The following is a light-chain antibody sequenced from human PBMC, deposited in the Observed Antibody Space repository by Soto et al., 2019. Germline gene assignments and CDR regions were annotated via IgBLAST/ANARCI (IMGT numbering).Light chain of an antibody. CDR1: QSVLYSSDNRNY. CDR3: QQYYSASYT. V-gene: IGKV4-1*01. CDR2: WAS. J-gene: IGKJ2*01. Sequence: DIVMTQSPDSLAVSLGERATINCKSSQSVLYSSDNRNYLAWYRQKPGQPPKLLIHWASIRESGVPDRFSGSGSWTDFTLTISSLQAEDVAVYYCQQYYSASYTFGQGTKLEIK.